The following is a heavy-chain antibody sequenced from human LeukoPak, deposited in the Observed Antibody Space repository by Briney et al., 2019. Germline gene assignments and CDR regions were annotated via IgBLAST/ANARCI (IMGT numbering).Heavy chain of an antibody. Sequence: PGGSLRLSCAASGFTFSSYAMSWVRQAPGKGLEWVSAISGSGGSTYYADSVKGRFTISRDNSKNTLYLQMNSLRAEDTTVYYCAKDGSTYYDFWSGSPPHYWGQGTLVTVSS. J-gene: IGHJ4*02. D-gene: IGHD3-3*01. CDR3: AKDGSTYYDFWSGSPPHY. CDR1: GFTFSSYA. V-gene: IGHV3-23*01. CDR2: ISGSGGST.